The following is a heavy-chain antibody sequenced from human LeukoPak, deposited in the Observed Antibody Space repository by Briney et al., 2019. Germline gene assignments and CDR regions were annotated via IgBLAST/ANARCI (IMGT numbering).Heavy chain of an antibody. J-gene: IGHJ4*02. CDR2: IHSGGAT. CDR1: GFPVSNNY. D-gene: IGHD5-12*01. V-gene: IGHV3-53*01. Sequence: RGSRTLSCAASGFPVSNNYMSWVSQAPGKGLEWVSVIHSGGATYYADSVKGRFTISRDNSKNTLYLQMNTLRAEDTAVYYCARGRGYGAYDWNDYWGQGTPVTVSS. CDR3: ARGRGYGAYDWNDY.